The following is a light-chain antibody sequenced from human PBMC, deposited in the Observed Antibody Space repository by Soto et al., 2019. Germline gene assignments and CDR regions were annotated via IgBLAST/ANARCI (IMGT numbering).Light chain of an antibody. J-gene: IGLJ3*02. Sequence: QSALTQPASVSGSPGQSITIAGTGTSSDVGSYNLVSWYQQHPGKAPKLMIYEASKRPSGVANRFSGSKSGNTASLTISGLQAEDEADYYCCSYAGSSTWVFGGGTKVTVL. CDR1: SSDVGSYNL. CDR3: CSYAGSSTWV. CDR2: EAS. V-gene: IGLV2-23*01.